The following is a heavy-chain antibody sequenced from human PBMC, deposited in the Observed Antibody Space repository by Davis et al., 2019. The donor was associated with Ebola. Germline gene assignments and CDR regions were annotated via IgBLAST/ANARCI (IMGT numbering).Heavy chain of an antibody. J-gene: IGHJ6*02. D-gene: IGHD1-14*01. CDR2: IKQSGVDK. CDR3: ARGGETVTGTASHGMDV. CDR1: GDTFSGHW. Sequence: GASGDTFSGHWMNWFRQAPGKGLEWVASIKQSGVDKDYMDSVRGRFTISRDNAKNSLYLQMDSLTAEDTAVYYCARGGETVTGTASHGMDVWGQGTTITVSS. V-gene: IGHV3-7*03.